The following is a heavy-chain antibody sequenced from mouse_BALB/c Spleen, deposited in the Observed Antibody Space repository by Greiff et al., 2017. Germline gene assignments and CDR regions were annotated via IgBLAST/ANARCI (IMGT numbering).Heavy chain of an antibody. Sequence: EVMLVESGGGLVQPGGSRKLSCAASGFTFSSFGMHWVRQAPEKGLEWVAYISSGSSTIYYADTVKGRFTISRDNPKNTLFLQMTSLRSEDTAMYYCARCGYYYGSSYSSMDYWGQGTSVTVSS. CDR2: ISSGSSTI. V-gene: IGHV5-17*02. CDR1: GFTFSSFG. CDR3: ARCGYYYGSSYSSMDY. J-gene: IGHJ4*01. D-gene: IGHD1-1*01.